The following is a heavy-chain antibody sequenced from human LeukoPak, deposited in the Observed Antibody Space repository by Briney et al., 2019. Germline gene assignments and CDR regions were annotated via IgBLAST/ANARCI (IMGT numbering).Heavy chain of an antibody. CDR2: ISSSSSYI. CDR3: ARKAVAAAVPDY. Sequence: PGGSLRLSCAASGFTFSSYSMNWVRQAPGKGLEWVSSISSSSSYIYYADSVKGRFTISRDNAKNSLYLQMNSLRAEDTAVYYCARKAVAAAVPDYWGQGTLVTVSS. V-gene: IGHV3-21*01. J-gene: IGHJ4*02. D-gene: IGHD6-13*01. CDR1: GFTFSSYS.